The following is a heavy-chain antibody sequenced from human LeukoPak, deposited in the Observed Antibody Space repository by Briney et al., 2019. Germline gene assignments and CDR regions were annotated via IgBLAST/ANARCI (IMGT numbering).Heavy chain of an antibody. D-gene: IGHD3-16*02. Sequence: AGGSLILSCSASGFSFSTHTMHWVRQAPGKGLEFVSGITSDGENTDYLDFVKGRFTITRDNSKNTLYLHMTSLRPEDTAVYFCVKGRYGRGWDFWGPGTLVIVSS. V-gene: IGHV3-64D*06. CDR1: GFSFSTHT. CDR2: ITSDGENT. J-gene: IGHJ4*02. CDR3: VKGRYGRGWDF.